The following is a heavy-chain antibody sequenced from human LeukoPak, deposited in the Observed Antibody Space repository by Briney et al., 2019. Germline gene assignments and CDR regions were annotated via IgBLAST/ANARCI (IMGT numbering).Heavy chain of an antibody. CDR1: GYNFPSYG. D-gene: IGHD2-21*02. CDR2: IRPHTGET. J-gene: IGHJ4*02. V-gene: IGHV1-18*01. Sequence: GASVKVSCKASGYNFPSYGINWVRQAPGQGLEWMGWIRPHTGETNSAQRFQDRVTMTTDTSTTTAYMELRSLRFDDTAVYYCARYSQSTATFDYWGQGTLVTVSS. CDR3: ARYSQSTATFDY.